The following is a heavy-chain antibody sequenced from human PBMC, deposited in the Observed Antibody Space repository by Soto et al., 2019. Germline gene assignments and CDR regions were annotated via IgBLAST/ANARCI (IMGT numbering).Heavy chain of an antibody. J-gene: IGHJ3*02. D-gene: IGHD6-13*01. CDR3: ASLPSSSWDYDAFDI. CDR1: GFTFSSYW. Sequence: GGSLRLSCAASGFTFSSYWMHWVRQAPGKGLVWVSRINSDGSSTSYADSVKGRFTISRDNAKNTLYLQMNSLRAEDTAVYYCASLPSSSWDYDAFDIWGQGTMVTVSS. V-gene: IGHV3-74*01. CDR2: INSDGSST.